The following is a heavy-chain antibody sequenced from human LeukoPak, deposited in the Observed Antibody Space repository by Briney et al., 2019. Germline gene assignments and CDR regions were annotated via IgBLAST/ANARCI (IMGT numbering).Heavy chain of an antibody. CDR1: GFTFSSYS. Sequence: GGSLRLSCAASGFTFSSYSMNWVRQAPGKGLEWVSYISSSSSTIYYADSVKGRFTISRDNAKNSLYLQMNSLRADDTAVYYCARGDYYDSSGYPRPYYFDYWGQGTLVTVSS. CDR3: ARGDYYDSSGYPRPYYFDY. V-gene: IGHV3-48*01. CDR2: ISSSSSTI. D-gene: IGHD3-22*01. J-gene: IGHJ4*02.